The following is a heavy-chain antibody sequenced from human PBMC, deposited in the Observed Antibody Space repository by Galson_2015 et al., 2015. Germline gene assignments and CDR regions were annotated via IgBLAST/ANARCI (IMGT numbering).Heavy chain of an antibody. J-gene: IGHJ6*02. D-gene: IGHD3-22*01. Sequence: SLRLSCAASGFTFISYAMSWVRQAPGRGLEWVSLVSGSGVSTHYADSVKGRFTISRDNSKRTLYLQMNSLRVEDTAVYYCVKATYDSSGYQHYYYYYGRDVWGQGTTVTVSS. CDR3: VKATYDSSGYQHYYYYYGRDV. V-gene: IGHV3-23*01. CDR2: VSGSGVST. CDR1: GFTFISYA.